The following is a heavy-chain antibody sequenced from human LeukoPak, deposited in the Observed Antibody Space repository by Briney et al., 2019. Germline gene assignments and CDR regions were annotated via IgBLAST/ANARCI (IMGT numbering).Heavy chain of an antibody. J-gene: IGHJ3*02. CDR2: IRSKVYGGTT. V-gene: IGHV3-49*04. CDR1: GFTFGDYA. D-gene: IGHD2-15*01. Sequence: GGSLRLSCTASGFTFGDYAMSWVRQAPGKGLEWVGFIRSKVYGGTTEYAASVKVRFTISRDDSKSIAYLQMTSLKTEDAGVYYCATDCSGCPFDNWGQGTMVTVSS. CDR3: ATDCSGCPFDN.